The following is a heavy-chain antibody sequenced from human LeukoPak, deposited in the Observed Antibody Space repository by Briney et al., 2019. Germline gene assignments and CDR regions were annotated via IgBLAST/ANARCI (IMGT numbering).Heavy chain of an antibody. Sequence: GGSLRLSCAASGFTFSSYSMNWVRQAPGKGLEWVSSISNSRSYYADSVKGRFTISRDNAKNSLYLQMNSLRAEDTAVYYCARSDGGYLFDYWGQGTLVTVSS. CDR1: GFTFSSYS. J-gene: IGHJ4*02. D-gene: IGHD4-23*01. CDR3: ARSDGGYLFDY. V-gene: IGHV3-21*01. CDR2: ISNSRS.